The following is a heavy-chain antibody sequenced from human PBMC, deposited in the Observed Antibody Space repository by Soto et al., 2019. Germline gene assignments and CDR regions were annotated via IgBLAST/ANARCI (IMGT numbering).Heavy chain of an antibody. Sequence: EVQLVESGGGLVKPGGSLRLSCAASGFTFSSYSMNWVRQAPGKGLEWVSSISSSSTYIYYADSVKGRLTISRDNAKKSLYLQMNSLRAEDTALYYCTVIGVVAATHWFDPWGQGTLVTVSS. CDR3: TVIGVVAATHWFDP. J-gene: IGHJ5*02. V-gene: IGHV3-21*01. CDR1: GFTFSSYS. CDR2: ISSSSTYI. D-gene: IGHD2-15*01.